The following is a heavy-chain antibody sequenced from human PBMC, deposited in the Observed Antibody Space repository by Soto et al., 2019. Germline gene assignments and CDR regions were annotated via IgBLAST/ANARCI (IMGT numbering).Heavy chain of an antibody. CDR2: TYYRSKWFN. D-gene: IGHD6-19*01. CDR3: ARARAEAGTYYYGMDV. CDR1: GDSVSTNSVA. V-gene: IGHV6-1*01. Sequence: PSQTLSLTCAISGDSVSTNSVAWNWIRQSPSRGLEWLGRTYYRSKWFNDSAASVKSRITINPDTSRNKFSLQLNSVTTEDTAVYYCARARAEAGTYYYGMDVWGQGPTVTVPS. J-gene: IGHJ6*02.